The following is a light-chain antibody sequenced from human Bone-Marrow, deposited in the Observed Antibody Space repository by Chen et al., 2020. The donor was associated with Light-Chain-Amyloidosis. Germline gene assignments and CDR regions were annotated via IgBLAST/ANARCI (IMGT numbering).Light chain of an antibody. CDR1: SSDVGSYNL. J-gene: IGLJ3*02. V-gene: IGLV2-23*03. CDR2: EGS. Sequence: QSALTQPASVSGSPGQSITISCTGTSSDVGSYNLVSWYQQHPGKAPKLMIYEGSKRPSGVSNRSSGSQSGNTASLTISGLQAEDEADYYCCSYAGSSTFGVFGGGTKLTVL. CDR3: CSYAGSSTFGV.